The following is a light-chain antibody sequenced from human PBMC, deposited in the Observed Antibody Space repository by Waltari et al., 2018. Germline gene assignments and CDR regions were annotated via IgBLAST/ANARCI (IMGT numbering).Light chain of an antibody. Sequence: QLVLTQSPSASASLGASVKLTCTLSSGHSSNLVAWLQQQPEKGPRFLMKVNSDGSHSKGDEIPDRFSGSSSGAERYLTISSVQSEDEADYYCQTGCHGTWVFGGGTKLTVL. CDR2: VNSDGSH. J-gene: IGLJ3*02. CDR3: QTGCHGTWV. CDR1: SGHSSNL. V-gene: IGLV4-69*01.